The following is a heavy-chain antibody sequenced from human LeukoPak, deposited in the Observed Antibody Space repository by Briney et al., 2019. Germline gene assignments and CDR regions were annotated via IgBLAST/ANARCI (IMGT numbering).Heavy chain of an antibody. Sequence: GGSLRLSCAASGFTFSSYTMHWVRQAPGKGLEWVTSISYDGSDKFYADSVKGRFTISRDNPKNTLYLQMNTLRAEDTAVYYCASGYSYGPNWFDPWGQGTLVTVSS. CDR2: ISYDGSDK. D-gene: IGHD5-18*01. CDR1: GFTFSSYT. V-gene: IGHV3-30*04. CDR3: ASGYSYGPNWFDP. J-gene: IGHJ5*02.